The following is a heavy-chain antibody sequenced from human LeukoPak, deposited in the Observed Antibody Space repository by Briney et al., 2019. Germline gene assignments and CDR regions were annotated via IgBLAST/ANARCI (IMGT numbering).Heavy chain of an antibody. CDR2: ICSDGST. CDR3: ARAIQSQLLKGYFDL. CDR1: GFTVTSNY. Sequence: PGGSLRLSCAASGFTVTSNYMTWVRQAPGKGLEWVSVICSDGSTYYADSVKGRFSISRDHSKNTVFLQMNSLRAEDTAVYYCARAIQSQLLKGYFDLWGQGALVTVSS. D-gene: IGHD2-2*01. V-gene: IGHV3-53*01. J-gene: IGHJ4*02.